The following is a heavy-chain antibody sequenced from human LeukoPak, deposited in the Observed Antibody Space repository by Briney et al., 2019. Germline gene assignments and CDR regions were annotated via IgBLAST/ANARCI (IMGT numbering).Heavy chain of an antibody. J-gene: IGHJ4*02. Sequence: PGGSLRLSCVASGFTIRNYWMHWVRQAPGKGLVWVSRISTDGSITNNADSVKGRFTFSRDNAKNTLYLQMNTLTAEDTAVYYCARDRGYSDSSGSLDYWGQGTLVTVSS. CDR3: ARDRGYSDSSGSLDY. V-gene: IGHV3-74*01. D-gene: IGHD3-22*01. CDR2: ISTDGSIT. CDR1: GFTIRNYW.